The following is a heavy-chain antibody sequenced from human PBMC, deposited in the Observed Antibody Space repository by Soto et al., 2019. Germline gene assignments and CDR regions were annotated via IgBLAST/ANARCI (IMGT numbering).Heavy chain of an antibody. CDR1: GFTFSSYA. Sequence: GGSLRLSCAASGFTFSSYAMSWVRQAPGKGLEWVSAISGSGGSTYYADSVKGRFTISRDNSKNTLYLQMNSLRAEDTAVYYCAKRFTPKYYGGKQLDYWGQGTLVTVSS. CDR3: AKRFTPKYYGGKQLDY. D-gene: IGHD4-17*01. V-gene: IGHV3-23*01. J-gene: IGHJ4*02. CDR2: ISGSGGST.